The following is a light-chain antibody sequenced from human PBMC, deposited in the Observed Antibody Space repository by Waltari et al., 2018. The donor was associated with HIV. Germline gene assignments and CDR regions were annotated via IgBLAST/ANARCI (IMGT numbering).Light chain of an antibody. CDR1: QSVSRTY. CDR3: QQYGGAPLIT. J-gene: IGKJ5*01. V-gene: IGKV3-20*01. Sequence: EIVLTQSPGTLSLSPGERATLSCGASQSVSRTYSAWYQQKPGQAPRLLIYAASSRAAGIPDRFSGRGSGTDFTLTISRLEPEDFAVYYCQQYGGAPLITFGQGTRLEIK. CDR2: AAS.